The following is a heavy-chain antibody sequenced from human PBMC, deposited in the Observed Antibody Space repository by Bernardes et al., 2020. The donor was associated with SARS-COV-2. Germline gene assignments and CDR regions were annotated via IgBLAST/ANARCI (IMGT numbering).Heavy chain of an antibody. V-gene: IGHV3-23*01. Sequence: GGSLSLSCAASGLTFTNYAMNWVRQAPGKGLEWVSIISAGGETTYYADSVKGRFTISRDNSKNTLYLQVNSLRAEDTAVYYCAKGLGGTIPTSRYSDFWGQGALVTVSS. CDR1: GLTFTNYA. CDR2: ISAGGETT. J-gene: IGHJ4*02. CDR3: AKGLGGTIPTSRYSDF. D-gene: IGHD1-1*01.